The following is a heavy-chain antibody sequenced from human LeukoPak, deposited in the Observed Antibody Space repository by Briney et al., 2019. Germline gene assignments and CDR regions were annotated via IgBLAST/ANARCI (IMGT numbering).Heavy chain of an antibody. V-gene: IGHV4-39*01. J-gene: IGHJ4*02. CDR1: GGSISSSSYY. CDR3: ARQPDYYDSSGEDY. Sequence: PSETLSPTCTVSGGSISSSSYYWGWIRQPPGKGLEWIGSIYYSGSTYYNPSLKSQVTISVDTSKNQFSLKLSSVTAADTAVYYCARQPDYYDSSGEDYWGQGTLVTVSS. CDR2: IYYSGST. D-gene: IGHD3-22*01.